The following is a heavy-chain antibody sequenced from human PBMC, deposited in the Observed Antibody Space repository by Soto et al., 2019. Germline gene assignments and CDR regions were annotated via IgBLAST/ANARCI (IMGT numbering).Heavy chain of an antibody. V-gene: IGHV5-51*01. CDR1: GYSFISYW. Sequence: GESLKISCKCSGYSFISYWIVWVRQMPGKGLEWMGIIYPGDSDTRYSPSFQGQVTISADKSISTAYLQWSSLKASDTAMYYCARPSPYYYDSSGQDAFDIWGQGTMVTVSS. CDR3: ARPSPYYYDSSGQDAFDI. J-gene: IGHJ3*02. D-gene: IGHD3-22*01. CDR2: IYPGDSDT.